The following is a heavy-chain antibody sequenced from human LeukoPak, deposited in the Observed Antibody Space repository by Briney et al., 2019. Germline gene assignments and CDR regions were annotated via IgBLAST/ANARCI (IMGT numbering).Heavy chain of an antibody. D-gene: IGHD6-19*01. Sequence: ASVKVSCKASGYTFTGYYMHWVRQAPGQGLEWMGWINPNSGGTNYAQKFQGGVTMTRDTSISTAYMELSRLRSDDTAVYYCARDSSGLILYNWFDPWGQGTLVTVSS. V-gene: IGHV1-2*02. CDR2: INPNSGGT. CDR3: ARDSSGLILYNWFDP. J-gene: IGHJ5*02. CDR1: GYTFTGYY.